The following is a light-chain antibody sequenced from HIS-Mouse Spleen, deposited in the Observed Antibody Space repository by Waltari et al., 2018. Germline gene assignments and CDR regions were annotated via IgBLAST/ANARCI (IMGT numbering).Light chain of an antibody. CDR2: GKN. J-gene: IGLJ2*01. CDR3: NSRDSSGNHYVV. CDR1: SLSSSY. V-gene: IGLV3-19*01. Sequence: SSELTQDPAVSVALGQTVRTPVQGDSLSSSYASRYQQKPGQAPVLVIYGKNNRPSGIPDRFSGSSSGNTASLTITGAQAEDEADYYCNSRDSSGNHYVVFGGGTKLTVL.